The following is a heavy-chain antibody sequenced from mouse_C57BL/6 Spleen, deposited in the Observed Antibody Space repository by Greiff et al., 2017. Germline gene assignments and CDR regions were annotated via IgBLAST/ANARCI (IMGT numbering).Heavy chain of an antibody. D-gene: IGHD1-1*01. CDR3: ARDYYGSSPNYYAMDY. CDR2: IYPGDGDT. J-gene: IGHJ4*01. Sequence: QVQLQQSGAELVKPGASVKISCKASGYSFSSYWMNWVKQRPGKGLEWIGQIYPGDGDTNYNGKFKGKATLTADKSSSTAYMQLSSLTSEDSAVYFCARDYYGSSPNYYAMDYWGQGTSVTVSS. CDR1: GYSFSSYW. V-gene: IGHV1-80*01.